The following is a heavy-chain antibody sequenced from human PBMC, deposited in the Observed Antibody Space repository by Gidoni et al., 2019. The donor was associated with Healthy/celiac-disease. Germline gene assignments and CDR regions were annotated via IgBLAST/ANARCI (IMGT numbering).Heavy chain of an antibody. D-gene: IGHD3-3*01. V-gene: IGHV1-46*03. CDR1: GYTFTSYY. J-gene: IGHJ6*02. CDR3: ARGVYYDFWSGYYGGPYGMDV. Sequence: QVQLVQSGAEVKKPGASVKVSCKASGYTFTSYYMHWVRQAPGQGLEWMGIINPSGGSTSYAQKFQGRVTMTRDTSTSTVYMELSSLRSEDTAVYYCARGVYYDFWSGYYGGPYGMDVWGQGTTVTVSS. CDR2: INPSGGST.